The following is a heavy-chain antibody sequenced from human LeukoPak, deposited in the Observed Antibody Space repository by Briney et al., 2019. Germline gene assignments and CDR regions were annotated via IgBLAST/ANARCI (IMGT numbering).Heavy chain of an antibody. CDR3: ARLGPWAFDI. CDR2: INRDGSST. V-gene: IGHV3-74*01. D-gene: IGHD3-16*01. CDR1: GFIFSSYW. Sequence: GGSLRLSRAASGFIFSSYWMHWVRQAPGKGLVWVSHINRDGSSTSYADSVKGRFTISRDNAKNTLYLQMNSLRAEDTAVYYCARLGPWAFDIWGQRTMVTVSS. J-gene: IGHJ3*02.